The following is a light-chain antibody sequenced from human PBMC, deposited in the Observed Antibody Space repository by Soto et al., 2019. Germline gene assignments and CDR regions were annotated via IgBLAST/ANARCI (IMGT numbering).Light chain of an antibody. V-gene: IGKV3D-20*02. Sequence: EIVLTQSPSTLSLSPGERATLSCRASQSVSSNYLAWYQQKPGQAPRLLIYGASSRATGIPDRFSGSGSGTDFTLTISCLQSEDFATYYCQQLPDWRPQWTFGQGTKVDIK. CDR3: QQLPDWRPQWT. CDR1: QSVSSNY. CDR2: GAS. J-gene: IGKJ1*01.